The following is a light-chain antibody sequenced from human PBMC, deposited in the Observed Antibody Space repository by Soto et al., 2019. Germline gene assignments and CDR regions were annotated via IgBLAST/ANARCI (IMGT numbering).Light chain of an antibody. CDR3: QNYNSAPWT. CDR1: QSINNR. CDR2: DAS. Sequence: IQMTQSPSTLSASIGDRVTITCRASQSINNRLAWYQQMPGKAPNLLIYDASTLESGVPSRFRGSGSETEFTLTITGLQPEDFATYYCQNYNSAPWTFGRGTKVDIK. J-gene: IGKJ1*01. V-gene: IGKV1-5*01.